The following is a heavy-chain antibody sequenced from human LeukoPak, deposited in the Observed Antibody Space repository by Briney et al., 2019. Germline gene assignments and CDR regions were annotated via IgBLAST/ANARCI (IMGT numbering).Heavy chain of an antibody. Sequence: SETLSLTCTVSGGSISSYYWSWIRQPPGKGLEWIGYIYYSGSTNYNPSLKSRVTISVDTSKNQFSLKLSSVTAADTAVYYCARVGGSSSWYIQEFDYWGQGTLVTVSS. J-gene: IGHJ4*02. D-gene: IGHD6-13*01. CDR2: IYYSGST. CDR3: ARVGGSSSWYIQEFDY. V-gene: IGHV4-59*01. CDR1: GGSISSYY.